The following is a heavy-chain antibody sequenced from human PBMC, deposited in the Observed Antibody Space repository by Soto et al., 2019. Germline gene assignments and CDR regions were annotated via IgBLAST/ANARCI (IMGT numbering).Heavy chain of an antibody. Sequence: QVQLQESGPGLVKPSETLSLTCTVSGGSISSYYWSWIRQPPGKGLEWIGYIYYSGSTNYNPSLKSRVTISVDTSKNHFSLKLSSVTAADTAVYYCARVGIAALSGYWFDPWGQGTLVTVSS. CDR1: GGSISSYY. CDR3: ARVGIAALSGYWFDP. CDR2: IYYSGST. J-gene: IGHJ5*02. D-gene: IGHD6-6*01. V-gene: IGHV4-59*01.